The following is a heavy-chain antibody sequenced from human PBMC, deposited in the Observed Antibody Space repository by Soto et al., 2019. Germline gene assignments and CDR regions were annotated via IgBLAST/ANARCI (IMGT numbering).Heavy chain of an antibody. Sequence: SETLSLTCAVYGGSFSGYYWSWVRQPPGKGLEWLGEINHSGITDYNPSLKSRITISIDTSKKQFSLKLNSVTAADTAVYYCAIGPRMWLAGGGYWGQGTQVTVSS. V-gene: IGHV4-34*01. CDR2: INHSGIT. CDR1: GGSFSGYY. J-gene: IGHJ4*02. CDR3: AIGPRMWLAGGGY. D-gene: IGHD6-19*01.